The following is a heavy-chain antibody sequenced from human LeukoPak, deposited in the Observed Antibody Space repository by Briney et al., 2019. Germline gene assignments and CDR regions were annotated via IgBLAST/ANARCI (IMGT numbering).Heavy chain of an antibody. V-gene: IGHV1-69*02. CDR3: ARGWDPAYYYFDY. CDR2: IILILGIA. D-gene: IGHD3-16*01. Sequence: SVKVSCKASGGTFSSYTISWVRQAPGQGLEWMGRIILILGIANYAQKFQGRVTITADKSTSTAYMELSSLRSEDTAVYYCARGWDPAYYYFDYWGQGTLVTVPS. CDR1: GGTFSSYT. J-gene: IGHJ4*02.